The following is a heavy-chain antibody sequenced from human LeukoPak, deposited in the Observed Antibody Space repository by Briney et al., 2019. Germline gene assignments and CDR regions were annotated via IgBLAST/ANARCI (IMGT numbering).Heavy chain of an antibody. CDR3: ARDQRPGWGEYFQH. J-gene: IGHJ1*01. D-gene: IGHD3-16*01. CDR2: IWYDGSNK. CDR1: GFTFDDYA. V-gene: IGHV3-33*08. Sequence: PGGSLRLSCAASGFTFDDYAMSWVRQAPGKGLEWVAVIWYDGSNKYYADSVKGRFTISRDNSKNTVYLQMNSLRVEDTAVYYCARDQRPGWGEYFQHWGQGTLVTVSS.